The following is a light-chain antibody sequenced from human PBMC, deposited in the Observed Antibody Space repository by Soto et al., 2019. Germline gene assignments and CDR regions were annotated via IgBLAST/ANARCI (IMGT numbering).Light chain of an antibody. Sequence: DIVMTQSPDSLAVSLGERATINCKSSQSILYSSNNKNYLAWYQQKPGQPPKLLIYWASTRESGVPDRFSGSGSGTDFTLTISSLQVEDAAVYYCLQYFCPWTFGQGTKVEIK. J-gene: IGKJ1*01. CDR1: QSILYSSNNKNY. CDR2: WAS. CDR3: LQYFCPWT. V-gene: IGKV4-1*01.